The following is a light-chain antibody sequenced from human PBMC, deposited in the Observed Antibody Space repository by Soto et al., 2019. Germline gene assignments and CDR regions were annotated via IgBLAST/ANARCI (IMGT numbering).Light chain of an antibody. CDR1: SSDVGGYNY. J-gene: IGLJ1*01. V-gene: IGLV2-14*01. CDR3: TSKTRRPPGV. CDR2: EVS. Sequence: QSALTQPASVSGSPGQSITISCTGTSSDVGGYNYVSWYQQHPGKAPKLIIYEVSNRPSGVSNRFSGSKSGNTASLTISGPKAEEEADNNCTSKTRRPPGVFGTGT.